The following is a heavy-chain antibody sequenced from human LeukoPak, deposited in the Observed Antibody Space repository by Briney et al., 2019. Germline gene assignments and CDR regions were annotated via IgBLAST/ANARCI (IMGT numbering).Heavy chain of an antibody. J-gene: IGHJ5*02. CDR1: GFTFSSYS. D-gene: IGHD2-2*01. Sequence: GGSLRLSCAASGFTFSSYSMNWVRQAPGKGLEWVSYISSSSSTIYYADSVKGRFTISRDNAKNSLYLQMNSLRAEDTAVYYCASLIVVVGNWFDPWGQGTLVTVSS. V-gene: IGHV3-48*04. CDR2: ISSSSSTI. CDR3: ASLIVVVGNWFDP.